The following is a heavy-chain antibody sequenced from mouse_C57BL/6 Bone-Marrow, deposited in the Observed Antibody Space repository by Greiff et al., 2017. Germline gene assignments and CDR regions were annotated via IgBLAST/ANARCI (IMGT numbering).Heavy chain of an antibody. Sequence: QVQLQQPGAELVRPGTSVKLSCKASGYTFTSYWMHWVKQRPGQGLEWIGVIDPSDSYTNYNQKFKGKATLTVDTSSSTAYMQLSRLTSEDSAVYYCARSAYRGYWGQGTTLTVSS. CDR3: ARSAYRGY. D-gene: IGHD2-10*01. V-gene: IGHV1-59*01. CDR1: GYTFTSYW. J-gene: IGHJ2*01. CDR2: IDPSDSYT.